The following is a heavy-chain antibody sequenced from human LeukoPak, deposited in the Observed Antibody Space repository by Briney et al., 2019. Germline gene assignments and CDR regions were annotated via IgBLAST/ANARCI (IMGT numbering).Heavy chain of an antibody. CDR3: VSFYETY. CDR2: INSDGSWT. V-gene: IGHV3-74*01. D-gene: IGHD2/OR15-2a*01. CDR1: GSYW. J-gene: IGHJ4*02. Sequence: AGGSLRLSCAASGSYWMHWVRQAPGKGLVWVSHINSDGSWTSYADSVKGRFTISKDNAKNTVCLQMNNLRAEDTAVCYCVSFYETYWGRGTLVTVSS.